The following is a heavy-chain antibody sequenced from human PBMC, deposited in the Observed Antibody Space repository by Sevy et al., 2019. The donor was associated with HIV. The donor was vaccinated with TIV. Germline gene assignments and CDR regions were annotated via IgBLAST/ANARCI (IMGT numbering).Heavy chain of an antibody. CDR3: ARGAYGGNSGHCDY. Sequence: ASVKVSCKASGYTFTGYYMHWVQQAPGQGLEWMGWINPNSGGTNYAQKFQGRVTMTRDTSTSTAYMELSRLRSDDTAVYYCARGAYGGNSGHCDYWGQGTLVTVSS. J-gene: IGHJ4*02. V-gene: IGHV1-2*02. CDR2: INPNSGGT. D-gene: IGHD4-17*01. CDR1: GYTFTGYY.